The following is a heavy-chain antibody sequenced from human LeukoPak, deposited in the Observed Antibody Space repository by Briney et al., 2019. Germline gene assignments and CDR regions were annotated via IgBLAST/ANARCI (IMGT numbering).Heavy chain of an antibody. V-gene: IGHV3-23*01. CDR1: GFTFRSYE. D-gene: IGHD4-17*01. CDR2: ISGSGGST. Sequence: SGGSLRLSCAASGFTFRSYEMNWVRQAPGKGLEWVSAISGSGGSTYYADSVKGRFTISRDNSKNTLYLQMNSLRAEDTAVYYCAKDDYGDRNWGQGTLVTVSS. CDR3: AKDDYGDRN. J-gene: IGHJ4*02.